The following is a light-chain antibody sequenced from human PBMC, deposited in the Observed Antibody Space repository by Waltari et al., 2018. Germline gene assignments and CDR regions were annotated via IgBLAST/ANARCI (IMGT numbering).Light chain of an antibody. CDR3: WLAYSSGVV. Sequence: QAVVTQEPSLPVSPGGTVTLPCCSSTGTATSCHYPYWVQPKPGQAPMTLIYDSYMKNSWTPARFSGSLIGSKAALTLSGAQAEDEADYYCWLAYSSGVVYGGGTKLAVL. J-gene: IGLJ2*01. CDR1: TGTATSCHY. V-gene: IGLV7-46*01. CDR2: DSY.